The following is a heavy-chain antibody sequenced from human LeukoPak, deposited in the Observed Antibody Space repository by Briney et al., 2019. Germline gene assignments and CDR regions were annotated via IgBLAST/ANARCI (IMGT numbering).Heavy chain of an antibody. CDR1: GGSISSSSYY. CDR3: YASITIFGVVTDDY. J-gene: IGHJ4*02. V-gene: IGHV4-39*07. D-gene: IGHD3-3*01. CDR2: IYYSGST. Sequence: SETLSLTCTVSGGSISSSSYYWGWIRQPPGKGLEWIGSIYYSGSTYYNPSLKSRATISVDASKNQFSLKLSSVTAADTAVYYCYASITIFGVVTDDYWGQGTLVTVSS.